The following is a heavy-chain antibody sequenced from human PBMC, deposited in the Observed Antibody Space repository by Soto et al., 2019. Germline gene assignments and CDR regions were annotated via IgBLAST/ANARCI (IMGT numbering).Heavy chain of an antibody. Sequence: GGSLRLSCAASGFPFSRFGMHWVRQAPGKGLEWVAVISYDGSNRFYADSVKGRFTISRDNSKDTLYLQLKSLRAEDTAMYYCAKPRPSGGYFSVEAFDTWGQGTLVTVSS. V-gene: IGHV3-30*18. J-gene: IGHJ4*03. CDR2: ISYDGSNR. CDR1: GFPFSRFG. CDR3: AKPRPSGGYFSVEAFDT. D-gene: IGHD3-22*01.